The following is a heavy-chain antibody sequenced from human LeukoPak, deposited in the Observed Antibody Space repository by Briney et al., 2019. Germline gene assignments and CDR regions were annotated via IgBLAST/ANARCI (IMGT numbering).Heavy chain of an antibody. D-gene: IGHD3-22*01. CDR1: GGSISSYY. CDR2: IYYSGST. V-gene: IGHV4-59*01. J-gene: IGHJ6*03. CDR3: ARGSIAYYYMDV. Sequence: SETLSLTCTVSGGSISSYYWSWIRQPPGKGLEWIGNIYYSGSTNYNPSLKSRVTISVDTSKNQFSLKLSSVTAADTAVYYCARGSIAYYYMDVWGKGTTVTISS.